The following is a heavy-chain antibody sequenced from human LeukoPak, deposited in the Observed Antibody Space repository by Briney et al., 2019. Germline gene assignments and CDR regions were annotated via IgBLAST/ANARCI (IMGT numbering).Heavy chain of an antibody. J-gene: IGHJ4*02. CDR2: IIGSGDRT. D-gene: IGHD4-17*01. Sequence: GGSLRLSCAASGFTFSSYAMRWVRQAPGKGLEWISTIIGSGDRTYYADSVKGRVTISRDNSKNTLYLQMNSLRAEDTAVYYCAKGRGDPFYYFDYWGQGTLVTVSS. CDR1: GFTFSSYA. CDR3: AKGRGDPFYYFDY. V-gene: IGHV3-23*01.